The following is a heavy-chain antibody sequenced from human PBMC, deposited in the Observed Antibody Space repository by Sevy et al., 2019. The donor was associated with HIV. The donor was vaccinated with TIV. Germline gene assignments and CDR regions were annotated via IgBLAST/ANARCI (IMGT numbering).Heavy chain of an antibody. V-gene: IGHV3-53*01. J-gene: IGHJ3*02. CDR1: GFTVSSNY. D-gene: IGHD3-22*01. CDR3: ARGSTYYYDDSGYSTRGDAFDI. Sequence: GGSLRLSCAASGFTVSSNYMTWVRQAPGKGLEWVSVIYTGGSTYYAESVKGRFTISRDNPKNTVYLRMNSLRAEDTAVYYCARGSTYYYDDSGYSTRGDAFDIWGQRTMVTDSS. CDR2: IYTGGST.